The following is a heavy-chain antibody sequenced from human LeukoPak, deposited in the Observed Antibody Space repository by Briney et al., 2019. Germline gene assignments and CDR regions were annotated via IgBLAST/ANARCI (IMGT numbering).Heavy chain of an antibody. CDR3: ARDSEYSSSFAFDI. CDR1: GFTFSSHW. CDR2: INHDGSER. J-gene: IGHJ3*02. V-gene: IGHV3-7*01. Sequence: PGGSLRLSCAASGFTFSSHWMTWVRQAPGKGLEWVANINHDGSERYYVDSVKGRFTISRDNAKNSLYLQMNSLRAEDTAVCYCARDSEYSSSFAFDIWGQGTMVTVSS. D-gene: IGHD6-13*01.